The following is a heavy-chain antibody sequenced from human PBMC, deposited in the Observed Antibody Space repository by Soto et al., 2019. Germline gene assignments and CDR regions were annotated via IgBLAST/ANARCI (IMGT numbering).Heavy chain of an antibody. V-gene: IGHV3-23*01. Sequence: PGGSLRLSCAASGFTFNSYAMSWVRQAPGKGLEWVSGISGSGGSTYYADSVRGRFTISRDNSKNTLYVQMNSLRAEDTAVYYCAKGSGVGGYFFGYWGQGTLVTVSS. CDR2: ISGSGGST. CDR1: GFTFNSYA. J-gene: IGHJ4*02. D-gene: IGHD3-10*01. CDR3: AKGSGVGGYFFGY.